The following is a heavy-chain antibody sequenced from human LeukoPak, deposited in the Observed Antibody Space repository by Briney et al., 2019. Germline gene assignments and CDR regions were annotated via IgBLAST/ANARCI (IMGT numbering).Heavy chain of an antibody. J-gene: IGHJ3*02. D-gene: IGHD1-1*01. CDR3: ASEGVTTMAFDI. Sequence: SVKVSCKASGGTFSSYAISWVRQAPGQGLEWMGGIIPIFGTANYAQKFQGRVTITADESTSTAYMELSSLRSEDTAVYYCASEGVTTMAFDIWGQGTMVTVSS. V-gene: IGHV1-69*13. CDR2: IIPIFGTA. CDR1: GGTFSSYA.